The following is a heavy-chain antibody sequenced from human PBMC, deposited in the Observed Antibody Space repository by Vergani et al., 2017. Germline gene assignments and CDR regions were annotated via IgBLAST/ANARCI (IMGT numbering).Heavy chain of an antibody. D-gene: IGHD2-2*01. V-gene: IGHV3-48*01. J-gene: IGHJ3*01. CDR1: GFDFSSYI. Sequence: QLVESGGGWVQPGGSLRLSCVVSGFDFSSYIMNWVRQAPGKGLEWVSFVSTGTKSQSYAESVKGRFTISRDSAKNSLYLQMDSLRAEDTAVYYCAREYSSTSGRAFDFWGQGIKVTVSS. CDR3: AREYSSTSGRAFDF. CDR2: VSTGTKSQ.